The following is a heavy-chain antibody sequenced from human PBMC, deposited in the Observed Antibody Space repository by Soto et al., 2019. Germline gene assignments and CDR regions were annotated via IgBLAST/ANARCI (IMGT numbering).Heavy chain of an antibody. J-gene: IGHJ6*02. CDR3: ARHRYSYYDSSGYSRPYYYYGMDV. Sequence: QVQLVQSGAEVKKPGSSVKVSCKASGGTFSSYAISWVRQAPGQGLEWMGGIIPIFGTANYAQKFQGRVTITADESTSTDYMERSSLRSEDTAVYYCARHRYSYYDSSGYSRPYYYYGMDVWGQGTTVTVSS. V-gene: IGHV1-69*01. CDR2: IIPIFGTA. D-gene: IGHD3-22*01. CDR1: GGTFSSYA.